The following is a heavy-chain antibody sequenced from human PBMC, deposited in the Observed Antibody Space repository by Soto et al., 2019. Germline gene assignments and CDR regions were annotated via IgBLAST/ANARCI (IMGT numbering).Heavy chain of an antibody. J-gene: IGHJ4*02. V-gene: IGHV3-33*01. Sequence: VQLVESGGGVVQPGRSLRLSCAASGFTFSSYGMHWVRQAPGKGLEWVAVIWYDGSNKYYADSVKGRFTISRDNSKNTLYLQMNSLRAEDTAVYYCARSYYDYVWGSYPDYWGQGTLVTVSS. D-gene: IGHD3-16*01. CDR1: GFTFSSYG. CDR3: ARSYYDYVWGSYPDY. CDR2: IWYDGSNK.